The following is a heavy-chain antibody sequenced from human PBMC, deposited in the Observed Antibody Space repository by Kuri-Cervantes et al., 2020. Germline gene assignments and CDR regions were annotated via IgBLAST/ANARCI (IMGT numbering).Heavy chain of an antibody. CDR3: ARESTHYDILTGYYRNWYFDL. Sequence: ASVKVSCKASGYTFTGYYMHWVRQAPGQGLEWMGWINPNSGGTNYAQKFQGRVTMTTDTSTSTAYMELRSLRSDDTAVYYCARESTHYDILTGYYRNWYFDLWGRGTLVTVSS. J-gene: IGHJ2*01. D-gene: IGHD3-9*01. V-gene: IGHV1-2*02. CDR1: GYTFTGYY. CDR2: INPNSGGT.